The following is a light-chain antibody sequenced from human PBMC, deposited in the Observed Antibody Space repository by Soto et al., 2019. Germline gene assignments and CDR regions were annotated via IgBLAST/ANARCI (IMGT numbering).Light chain of an antibody. J-gene: IGKJ1*01. CDR1: QAISTW. V-gene: IGKV1D-12*01. CDR2: AAS. Sequence: DIQMTQSPSSVSASVGDRVTITCRASQAISTWLAWYQQKPGKAPKLLIYAASNLQTGVPSRFSGSGSGTDFTLTISSLQPEDFATYYSQQAISFPRTFGQGTMVEIK. CDR3: QQAISFPRT.